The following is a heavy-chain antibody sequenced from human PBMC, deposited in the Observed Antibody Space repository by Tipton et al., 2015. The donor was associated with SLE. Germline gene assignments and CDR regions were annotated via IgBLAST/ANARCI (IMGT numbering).Heavy chain of an antibody. CDR1: GVSISNYY. CDR3: ARDHPVAGPFDY. V-gene: IGHV4-4*07. Sequence: TLSLTCTVSGVSISNYYCSWIRQPAGKGLEWIGRLYTSGSTNYNPSLKSRVTMSVDTSKNQFSLKLSSVTAADTAVYYCARDHPVAGPFDYWGQGTLVTVSS. D-gene: IGHD6-19*01. CDR2: LYTSGST. J-gene: IGHJ4*02.